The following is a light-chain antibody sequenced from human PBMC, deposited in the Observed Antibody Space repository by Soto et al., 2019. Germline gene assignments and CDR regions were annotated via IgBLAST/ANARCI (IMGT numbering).Light chain of an antibody. Sequence: QSALTQPASVSGSPGQSITISCTGTSSDVGGYNYVSWYQQHPGKAPKLMIYEVSNRPSGVSNRFSGSKSGYTASLTISGLQAEDEADYYCSSYTSSSNYVFGTGTKVTVL. CDR3: SSYTSSSNYV. V-gene: IGLV2-14*01. J-gene: IGLJ1*01. CDR2: EVS. CDR1: SSDVGGYNY.